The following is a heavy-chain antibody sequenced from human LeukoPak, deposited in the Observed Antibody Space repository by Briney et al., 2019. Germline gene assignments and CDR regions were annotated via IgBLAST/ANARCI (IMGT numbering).Heavy chain of an antibody. J-gene: IGHJ4*02. CDR3: ARVIPLCSGGSCYSYYFDY. CDR1: GGSISSSSYY. V-gene: IGHV4-39*07. D-gene: IGHD2-15*01. Sequence: SETLSLTCTVSGGSISSSSYYWGWIRQPPGKGLEWIGSIYYSGSTYYNPSLKSRVTISVDTSKNQFSLKLSSVTAADTAVYYCARVIPLCSGGSCYSYYFDYWGQGTLVTVSS. CDR2: IYYSGST.